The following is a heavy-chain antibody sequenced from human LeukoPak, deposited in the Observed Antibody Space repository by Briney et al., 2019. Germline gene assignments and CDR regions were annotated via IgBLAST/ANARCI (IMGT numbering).Heavy chain of an antibody. Sequence: GESLKISCQASGYSFTTLYISRVRQMPGNGLEWMGRIDPSDSYTDYSPAFGGHVTISVDQSINTAFLQWSSLKASDTAMYYCARQIEAGATSPFDYWGQGTLVTVSS. CDR2: IDPSDSYT. V-gene: IGHV5-10-1*01. CDR1: GYSFTTLY. J-gene: IGHJ4*02. CDR3: ARQIEAGATSPFDY. D-gene: IGHD1-26*01.